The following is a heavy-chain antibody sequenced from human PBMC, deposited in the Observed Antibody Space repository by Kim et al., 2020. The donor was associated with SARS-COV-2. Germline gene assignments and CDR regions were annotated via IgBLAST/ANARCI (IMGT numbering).Heavy chain of an antibody. CDR1: GDSISSSSSY. V-gene: IGHV4-39*01. CDR2: ISDSGST. CDR3: ARHVPNSSGRFDY. Sequence: SETLSLTCTVSGDSISSSSSYWGWLRQPPGKGLEWIESISDSGSTFNNPSLKSRVTISVVRSKNQFTLKLRTVTAADTAVYYCARHVPNSSGRFDYWGQGTLVTVSS. J-gene: IGHJ4*02. D-gene: IGHD6-19*01.